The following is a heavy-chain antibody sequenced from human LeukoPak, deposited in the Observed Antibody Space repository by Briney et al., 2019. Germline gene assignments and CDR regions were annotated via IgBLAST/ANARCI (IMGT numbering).Heavy chain of an antibody. J-gene: IGHJ2*01. D-gene: IGHD3-22*01. V-gene: IGHV4-38-2*02. CDR1: GYSISSGYY. CDR2: IYHSGST. CDR3: ARVSYDSSGYYHLRWYFDL. Sequence: SETLSLTCTVSGYSISSGYYWGWIRQPPGKGLEWIGSIYHSGSTYYNPSLKSRVTISVDTSKNQFSLKLSSVTAADTAVYYCARVSYDSSGYYHLRWYFDLWGRGTLVTVSS.